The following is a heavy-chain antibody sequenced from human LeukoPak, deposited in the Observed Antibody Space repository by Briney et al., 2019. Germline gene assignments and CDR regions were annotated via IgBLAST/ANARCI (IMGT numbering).Heavy chain of an antibody. J-gene: IGHJ4*02. CDR1: GDSVSSNSAA. CDR2: TKYRTKCYN. V-gene: IGHV6-1*01. D-gene: IGHD3-10*01. CDR3: ASASVHYYGSGNYYSFDY. Sequence: SQTLSLTCAISGDSVSSNSAAWNWNTQSPSRGLEWLGSTKYRTKCYNDYEISVKSRITINPNTSKNKFSLPLNSVTPEDTAGYYCASASVHYYGSGNYYSFDYWGQGTLVTVSS.